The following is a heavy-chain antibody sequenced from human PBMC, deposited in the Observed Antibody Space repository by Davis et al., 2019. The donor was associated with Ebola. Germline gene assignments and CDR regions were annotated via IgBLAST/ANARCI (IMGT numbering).Heavy chain of an antibody. V-gene: IGHV3-21*01. CDR1: GFIFSTYS. CDR2: ISSDSAYI. D-gene: IGHD3-16*01. Sequence: GESLKISCAASGFIFSTYSMNWVRQAPGKGLEWVSSISSDSAYIYYADSLKGRFTISREHAQNSLYLQMDSLRAEDTAVYYCAKPLKVAYTSPVTSGAFDIWGQGTVVTVSS. J-gene: IGHJ3*02. CDR3: AKPLKVAYTSPVTSGAFDI.